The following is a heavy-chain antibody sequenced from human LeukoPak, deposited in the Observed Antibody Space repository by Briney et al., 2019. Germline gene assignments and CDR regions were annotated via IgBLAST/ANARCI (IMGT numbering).Heavy chain of an antibody. CDR2: VNRDGSET. CDR3: ARNNGMDV. J-gene: IGHJ6*02. V-gene: IGHV3-7*03. CDR1: GFALSSHW. Sequence: GGSLRLSCAASGFALSSHWMTWVRQVPGRGPEWVANVNRDGSETYYLDSVKGRFTISKDNAKNSLYLQMNSLRAEDTALYHCARNNGMDVWGQGTTVIASS.